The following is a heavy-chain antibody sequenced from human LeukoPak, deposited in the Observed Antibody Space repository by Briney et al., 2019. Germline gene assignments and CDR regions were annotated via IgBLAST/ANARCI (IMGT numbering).Heavy chain of an antibody. V-gene: IGHV3-33*06. CDR2: IWYDGSNK. CDR1: GFTFSRYG. Sequence: GGSLRLSCAASGFTFSRYGMHWVRQAPGKGLEWVAVIWYDGSNKYYADSVKGRFTISRDNSKNTLYLQMNSLRAEDTAVYYCAKGRIAARVTLFDYWGQGTLVTVSS. J-gene: IGHJ4*02. D-gene: IGHD6-6*01. CDR3: AKGRIAARVTLFDY.